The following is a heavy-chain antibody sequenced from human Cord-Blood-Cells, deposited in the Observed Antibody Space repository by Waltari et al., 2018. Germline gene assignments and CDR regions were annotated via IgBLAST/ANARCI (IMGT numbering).Heavy chain of an antibody. V-gene: IGHV3-15*01. CDR2: IKSKTDGGTT. J-gene: IGHJ4*02. CDR3: TTRIVGATTRDY. Sequence: EVQLVESGGGLVKPGGSLRLSCAASVFTFSNAWMSWVRQAPGKGLEWVGRIKSKTDGGTTDYAAPVKGRFTISRDDSKNTLYLQMNSLKTEDTAVYYCTTRIVGATTRDYWGQGTLVTVSS. CDR1: VFTFSNAW. D-gene: IGHD1-26*01.